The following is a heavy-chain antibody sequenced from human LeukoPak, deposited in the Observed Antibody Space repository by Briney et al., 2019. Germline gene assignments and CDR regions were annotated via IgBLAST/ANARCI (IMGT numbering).Heavy chain of an antibody. J-gene: IGHJ4*02. V-gene: IGHV3-7*01. CDR2: MKQDGSEK. CDR3: ARGAFGSTWPY. CDR1: GFTFSSYW. D-gene: IGHD6-13*01. Sequence: GGSLRLSCAASGFTFSSYWMSWVRQAPGKGLEWVANMKQDGSEKYYVDSVKGRFTISRDNAKNTLYLQMNSLRAEDTAVYYCARGAFGSTWPYWGQGTLVTVSS.